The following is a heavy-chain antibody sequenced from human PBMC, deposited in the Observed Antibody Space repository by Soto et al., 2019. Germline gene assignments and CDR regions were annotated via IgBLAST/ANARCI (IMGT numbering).Heavy chain of an antibody. J-gene: IGHJ1*01. CDR3: ATNGDYYDSSGPKYFQH. Sequence: ASVKVSCKASGYTFTSYDINWVRQATGQGLEWMGWMNPNSGNTGYAQKFQGRVTMTRNTSISTAYMELSSVTAADTAVYFCATNGDYYDSSGPKYFQHWGQGTLVTSPQ. CDR2: MNPNSGNT. V-gene: IGHV1-8*01. D-gene: IGHD3-22*01. CDR1: GYTFTSYD.